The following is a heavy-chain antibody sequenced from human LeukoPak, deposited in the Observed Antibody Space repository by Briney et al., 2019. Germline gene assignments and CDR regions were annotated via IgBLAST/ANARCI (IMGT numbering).Heavy chain of an antibody. CDR1: GGSISSSSYY. J-gene: IGHJ6*02. CDR2: IYYSGST. CDR3: ARQPAYSSSCYQTDYYYGMDV. D-gene: IGHD6-13*01. V-gene: IGHV4-39*01. Sequence: SETLSLTCTVSGGSISSSSYYWGWIRQPPGKGLEWIGSIYYSGSTYYNPSLKSRVTISVDTSKNQFSLKLSSVTAADTAVYYCARQPAYSSSCYQTDYYYGMDVWGQGTTVTVSS.